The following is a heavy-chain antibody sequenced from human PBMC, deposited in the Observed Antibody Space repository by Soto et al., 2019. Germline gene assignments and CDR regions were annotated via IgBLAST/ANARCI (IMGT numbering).Heavy chain of an antibody. V-gene: IGHV3-23*01. Sequence: GGSLRLSCAASGFTFSSYTMSWVRQAPGKGLEWVSAISGSGGSTYYADSVKGRFTISRDNSKNTLYLQMNSLRAEDTAVYYCAKETVVGPAYYYYGMDVWGQGTTVTVSS. CDR3: AKETVVGPAYYYYGMDV. J-gene: IGHJ6*02. D-gene: IGHD2-15*01. CDR2: ISGSGGST. CDR1: GFTFSSYT.